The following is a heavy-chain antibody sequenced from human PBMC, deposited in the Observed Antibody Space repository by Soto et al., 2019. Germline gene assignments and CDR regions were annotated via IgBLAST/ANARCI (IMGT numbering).Heavy chain of an antibody. CDR1: GGSISSYN. Sequence: SETLSLTCTVSGGSISSYNWSWIRQPPGRGLEWIGYIYYSGSTNYNPSLKSRVTISVDTFKNRFSLKLSSVTAADTAVYYCARLNYYDSTDYFDSWGQGTLVTVYS. CDR2: IYYSGST. V-gene: IGHV4-59*01. J-gene: IGHJ4*02. CDR3: ARLNYYDSTDYFDS. D-gene: IGHD3-22*01.